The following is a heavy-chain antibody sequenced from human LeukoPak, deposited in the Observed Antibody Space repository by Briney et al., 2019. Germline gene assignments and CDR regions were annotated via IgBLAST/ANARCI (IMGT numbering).Heavy chain of an antibody. D-gene: IGHD2-15*01. CDR2: IYISGST. J-gene: IGHJ6*03. CDR1: GGSISSHY. CDR3: ARLGYCSGGSCRPTTPYYMDV. V-gene: IGHV4-4*07. Sequence: SETPSLTCTVSGGSISSHYWSWIRQPAEKGLEWIGRIYISGSTNYNPSLKSRVTMSVDTSKNQFSLKLTSVTAADTAVYYCARLGYCSGGSCRPTTPYYMDVWGKGTTVTISS.